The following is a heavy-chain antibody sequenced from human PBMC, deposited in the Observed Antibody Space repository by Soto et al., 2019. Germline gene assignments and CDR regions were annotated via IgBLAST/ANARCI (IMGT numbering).Heavy chain of an antibody. Sequence: SETLSLTCTVSGGSISSGGYYWSWIRQHPGKGLEWIGYIYYSGSTYYNPSLKSRVTISVDTSKNQFSLKLSSVTAADTAVYYCVRVPTMSRGLDVWGQGTTVTVSS. CDR3: VRVPTMSRGLDV. CDR1: GGSISSGGYY. J-gene: IGHJ6*02. D-gene: IGHD3-10*02. CDR2: IYYSGST. V-gene: IGHV4-31*03.